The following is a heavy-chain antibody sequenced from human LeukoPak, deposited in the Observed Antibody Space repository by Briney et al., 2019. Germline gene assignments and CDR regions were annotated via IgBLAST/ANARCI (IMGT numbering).Heavy chain of an antibody. V-gene: IGHV3-33*01. J-gene: IGHJ4*02. CDR3: ARAVGSGYYYN. CDR2: IWYDGSNK. Sequence: GGSLRLSCAASGFTFSSYGMHWVRQAPGKGLEWVAVIWYDGSNKYYADSAKGRFTISRDNSKNTLYLQMNSLRAEDTAVYYCARAVGSGYYYNWGQGTLVTVSS. CDR1: GFTFSSYG. D-gene: IGHD3-22*01.